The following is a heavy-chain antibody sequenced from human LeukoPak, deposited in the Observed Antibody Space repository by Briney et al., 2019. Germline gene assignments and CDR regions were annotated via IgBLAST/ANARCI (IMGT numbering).Heavy chain of an antibody. CDR3: ARDREGRRPLYYFDY. V-gene: IGHV3-21*01. D-gene: IGHD1-1*01. J-gene: IGHJ4*02. CDR2: ISSSSSYI. Sequence: GGSLRLSCAASGFTFSSYSMNWVRQAQGKGLAWVSSISSSSSYIYYADSVKGRFTISRDNAKNSLYLQMNSLRAEDTAVYYCARDREGRRPLYYFDYWGQGTLVTVSS. CDR1: GFTFSSYS.